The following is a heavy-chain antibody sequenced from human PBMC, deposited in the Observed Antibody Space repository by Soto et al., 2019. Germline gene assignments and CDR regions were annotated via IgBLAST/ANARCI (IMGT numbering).Heavy chain of an antibody. V-gene: IGHV3-33*01. CDR1: GFTFSSYG. Sequence: QVQLVESGGGVVQLGRSLRLSCAASGFTFSSYGMHWVRQAPGKRLEWVAVIWYDGSNKYYADSVKCRFTISRDNSKNTLYLQMDRLRAEDTAVYYCSRRYSSGGEYYFDYWGQGTLVTVSS. CDR3: SRRYSSGGEYYFDY. J-gene: IGHJ4*02. D-gene: IGHD6-19*01. CDR2: IWYDGSNK.